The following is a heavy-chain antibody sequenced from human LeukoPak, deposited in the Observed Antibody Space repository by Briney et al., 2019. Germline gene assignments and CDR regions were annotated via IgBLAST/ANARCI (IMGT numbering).Heavy chain of an antibody. J-gene: IGHJ4*02. CDR1: GYTFTGYY. Sequence: GASVKVSCKASGYTFTGYYMHWVRQAPGQGLEWMGWINPNSGGTNYAQKFQGRVTMTRDTSISTAYMELSRLRSDDTAVYYCARVDGIAMAGTGDYWGQGTLVTVSS. CDR3: ARVDGIAMAGTGDY. D-gene: IGHD6-19*01. V-gene: IGHV1-2*02. CDR2: INPNSGGT.